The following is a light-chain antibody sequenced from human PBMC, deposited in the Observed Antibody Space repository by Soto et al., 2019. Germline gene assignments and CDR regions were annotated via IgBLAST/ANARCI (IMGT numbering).Light chain of an antibody. CDR2: GAS. V-gene: IGKV3-15*01. Sequence: ETVMTQSPATLSVSPGERVTLSCRASQSISSSLAWYQQKPGQSPRLLIYGASTRATGIPARFTGSGSGTEFTLTISSLQSEDFAVYYCHQYNNWPPWTFGQGTKVEIK. J-gene: IGKJ1*01. CDR3: HQYNNWPPWT. CDR1: QSISSS.